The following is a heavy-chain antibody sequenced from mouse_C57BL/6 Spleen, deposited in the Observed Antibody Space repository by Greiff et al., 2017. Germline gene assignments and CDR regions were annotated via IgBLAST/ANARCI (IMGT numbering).Heavy chain of an antibody. D-gene: IGHD1-1*01. J-gene: IGHJ2*01. Sequence: VKLQESGAELARPGASVKMSCKASGYTFTSYTMHWVKQRPGQGLEWIGYINPSSGYTKYNQKFKDKATLTADKCSSTAYMQLSSLTSEDSAVYYCARITTGVGGYWGQGTTLTVSS. CDR2: INPSSGYT. CDR1: GYTFTSYT. V-gene: IGHV1-4*01. CDR3: ARITTGVGGY.